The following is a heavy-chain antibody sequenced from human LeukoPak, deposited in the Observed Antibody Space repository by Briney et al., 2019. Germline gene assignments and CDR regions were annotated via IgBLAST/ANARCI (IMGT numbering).Heavy chain of an antibody. CDR2: IYTSGST. CDR1: GGSISSGSYY. D-gene: IGHD3-22*01. J-gene: IGHJ4*02. Sequence: PSQTLSLTCTVSGGSISSGSYYWSWIRQPAGKGLEWIGRIYTSGSTNYNPSLKSRVTISVATSKNQFSLKLSSVTAADTAVYYCAREGWLSTTNYWGQGTLVTVSS. CDR3: AREGWLSTTNY. V-gene: IGHV4-61*02.